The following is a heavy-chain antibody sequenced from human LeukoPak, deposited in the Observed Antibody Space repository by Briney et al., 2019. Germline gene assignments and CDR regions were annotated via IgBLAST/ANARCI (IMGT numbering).Heavy chain of an antibody. D-gene: IGHD1-26*01. Sequence: SETLSLTCTVSGGSISSSSYYWGWIRQPPGKGLEWIGSIYYSGSTYYNPSLKSRVTISVDTSKNQFSLKLSSVTAADTAVYYCARAVGAKLFDYWGQGTLATVSS. CDR1: GGSISSSSYY. CDR2: IYYSGST. V-gene: IGHV4-39*07. J-gene: IGHJ4*02. CDR3: ARAVGAKLFDY.